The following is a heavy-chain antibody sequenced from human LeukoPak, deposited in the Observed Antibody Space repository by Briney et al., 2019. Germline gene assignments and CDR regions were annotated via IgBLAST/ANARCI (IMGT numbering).Heavy chain of an antibody. D-gene: IGHD2-15*01. J-gene: IGHJ6*03. Sequence: PGGPLRLSCAASGFTFSSYGMHWVRQAPGKGLEWVAFIRYDGSNKYYADSVKGRFTISRDNSKNTLYLQMNSLRAEDTAVYYCAKADCSGGSCYLYYYYMDVWGKGTTVTISS. V-gene: IGHV3-30*02. CDR3: AKADCSGGSCYLYYYYMDV. CDR2: IRYDGSNK. CDR1: GFTFSSYG.